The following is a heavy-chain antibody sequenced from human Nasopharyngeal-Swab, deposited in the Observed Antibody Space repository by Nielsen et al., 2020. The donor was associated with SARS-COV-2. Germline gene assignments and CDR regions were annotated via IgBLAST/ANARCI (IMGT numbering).Heavy chain of an antibody. CDR2: IYYSGST. CDR3: AREMVSGLLEIVVVPAATISYGMDV. Sequence: SETRSLTCTVSGGSVSSGSYYWSWIRQPPGKGLEWIGYIYYSGSTNYNPSLKSRVTISVDTSKNQFSLKLSSVTAADTAVYYCAREMVSGLLEIVVVPAATISYGMDVWGQGTTVTVSS. CDR1: GGSVSSGSYY. V-gene: IGHV4-61*01. J-gene: IGHJ6*02. D-gene: IGHD2-2*03.